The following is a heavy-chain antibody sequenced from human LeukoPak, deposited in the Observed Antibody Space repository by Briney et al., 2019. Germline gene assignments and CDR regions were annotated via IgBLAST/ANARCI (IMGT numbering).Heavy chain of an antibody. Sequence: GGSLRLSCVASGFIFGDYYMSWIRQAPGKGLEWISYISASSGYTKYADSVKGRFTISRDNAKKPLYLEMNSLRVEDTAVYYCARDWSPNWFDPWGQGTLVTVSS. J-gene: IGHJ5*02. CDR1: GFIFGDYY. CDR3: ARDWSPNWFDP. V-gene: IGHV3-11*06. CDR2: ISASSGYT.